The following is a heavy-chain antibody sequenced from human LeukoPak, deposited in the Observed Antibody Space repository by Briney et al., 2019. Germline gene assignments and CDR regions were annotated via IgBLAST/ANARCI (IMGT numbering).Heavy chain of an antibody. J-gene: IGHJ4*02. D-gene: IGHD3-10*02. CDR1: GGSISGYY. V-gene: IGHV4-59*01. CDR3: ARGPTTFVDY. CDR2: IYYTGSA. Sequence: PSETLSLTCTVSGGSISGYYWGWIRQPPGKGLEWIAYIYYTGSANYNPSLKSRVTISVDTSKNQFSLKLSSVTAADTAVYYCARGPTTFVDYWGQGTLVTVSS.